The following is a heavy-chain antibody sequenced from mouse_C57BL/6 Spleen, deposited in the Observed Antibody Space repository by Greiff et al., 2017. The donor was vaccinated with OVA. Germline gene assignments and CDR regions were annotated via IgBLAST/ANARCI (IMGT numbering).Heavy chain of an antibody. J-gene: IGHJ1*03. CDR1: GYTFTSYW. V-gene: IGHV1-64*01. Sequence: VQLQQPGAELVKPGASVKLSCKASGYTFTSYWMHWVKQRPGQGLEWIGMIHPNSGSTNYNEKFKSKATLTVDKSSSTAYMQLSSLTSEDSAVYCGASCGRDWYFDVWGTGTTVTVSS. CDR2: IHPNSGST. D-gene: IGHD6-1*01. CDR3: ASCGRDWYFDV.